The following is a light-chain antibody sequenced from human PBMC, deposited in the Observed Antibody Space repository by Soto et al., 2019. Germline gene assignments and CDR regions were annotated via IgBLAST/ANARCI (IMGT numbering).Light chain of an antibody. J-gene: IGKJ2*01. CDR3: QQSYRTPYT. V-gene: IGKV1-39*01. CDR2: DKS. CDR1: QAVYDY. Sequence: DIQMTQFPSSLSASVGDRVTINCRACQAVYDYLSWYQQKPGKVPKLLIFDKSTLESGVPSRFSGSGSGAEFTLTISSLQPEDFATYYCQQSYRTPYTFGQGTRL.